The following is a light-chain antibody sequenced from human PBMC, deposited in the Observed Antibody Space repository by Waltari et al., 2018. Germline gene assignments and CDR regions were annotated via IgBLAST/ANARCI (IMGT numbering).Light chain of an antibody. J-gene: IGKJ1*01. Sequence: DVVLTQSPVSLPVTLGQPASISCRSSRSLLHSNGNTYLHWFQQRPGQSPRRLIYKVSDRDSGVPDRFSGSGSGTEFTLKISRVEAEDVAIYYCMQGTHWPPTFGQGTKVEI. CDR3: MQGTHWPPT. CDR2: KVS. V-gene: IGKV2-30*02. CDR1: RSLLHSNGNTY.